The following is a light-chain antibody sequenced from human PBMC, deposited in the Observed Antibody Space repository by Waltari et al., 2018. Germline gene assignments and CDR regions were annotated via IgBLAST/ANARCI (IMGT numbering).Light chain of an antibody. V-gene: IGKV1-39*01. CDR3: QQSYTTPLT. CDR2: AAS. Sequence: DSQMTQFPSSLPASVADRVTITCRASHTTYNYLNWYQQNPGKAPNLLIYAASSLQSGVPSRFSGSGSGTNFTLTITSLQPEDLATYYCQQSYTTPLTVGGGTNVEIK. CDR1: HTTYNY. J-gene: IGKJ4*01.